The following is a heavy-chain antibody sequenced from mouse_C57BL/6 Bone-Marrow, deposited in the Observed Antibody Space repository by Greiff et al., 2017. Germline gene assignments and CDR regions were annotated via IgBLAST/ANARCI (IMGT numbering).Heavy chain of an antibody. V-gene: IGHV1-55*01. D-gene: IGHD2-2*01. CDR3: AREGLLWLPYYAMDY. Sequence: VQLQQPGAELVKPGASVKMSCKASGYTFTSYWITWVKQRPGQGLEWIGDIYPGSGSTNYNEKFKSKATLTVDTSSSTAYMQLSSLTSEDSAVYYCAREGLLWLPYYAMDYWGQGTSVTVSS. J-gene: IGHJ4*01. CDR2: IYPGSGST. CDR1: GYTFTSYW.